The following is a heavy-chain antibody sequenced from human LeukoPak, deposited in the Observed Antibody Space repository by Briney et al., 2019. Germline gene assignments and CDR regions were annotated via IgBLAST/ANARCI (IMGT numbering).Heavy chain of an antibody. J-gene: IGHJ4*02. CDR1: GYSFTSYW. D-gene: IGHD3-22*01. Sequence: GESLKISCNGFGYSFTSYWIGWVRQMPGKRVEWMWIIYPGDSDTRYSPSFQGQVTISADKSISTAYLQWSSLKASDTAMYYCARHPQHYDSNPMVYWGQGTLVTVSS. CDR3: ARHPQHYDSNPMVY. V-gene: IGHV5-51*01. CDR2: IYPGDSDT.